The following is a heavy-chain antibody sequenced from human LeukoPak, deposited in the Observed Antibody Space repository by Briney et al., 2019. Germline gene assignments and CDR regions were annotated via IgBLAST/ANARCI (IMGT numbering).Heavy chain of an antibody. CDR1: GFTFSDYY. CDR3: ARDSAHIVVVPVVIPPGLDNWFDP. V-gene: IGHV3-11*05. Sequence: GGSLRLSCAASGFTFSDYYVSWIRQAPGKGLEWVSYISGSSSNTKYADSVKGRFTISRDNAKNSLYLQMNSLRAEDTAVYYCARDSAHIVVVPVVIPPGLDNWFDPWGQGTLVTVSS. CDR2: ISGSSSNT. J-gene: IGHJ5*02. D-gene: IGHD2-2*01.